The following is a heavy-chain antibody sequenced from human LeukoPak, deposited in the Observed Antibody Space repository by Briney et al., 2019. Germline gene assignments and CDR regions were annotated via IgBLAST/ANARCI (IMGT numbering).Heavy chain of an antibody. Sequence: GASVKVSCKASGYTFTGYYMHWVRQVPGQGLEWMGWINPNSGGTNYAQKFQGRVTMTRDTSISTAYMELSRLRSDDTAVYYCARAGDSAEDWFDPWGQGTLVTVSS. CDR2: INPNSGGT. CDR3: ARAGDSAEDWFDP. V-gene: IGHV1-2*02. CDR1: GYTFTGYY. J-gene: IGHJ5*02. D-gene: IGHD1-14*01.